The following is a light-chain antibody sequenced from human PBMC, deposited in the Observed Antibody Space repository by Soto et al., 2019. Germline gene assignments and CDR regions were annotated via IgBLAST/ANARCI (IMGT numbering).Light chain of an antibody. CDR1: QSVSDS. CDR2: GAS. Sequence: ETLLTQSTTTLSVSPGERAPPSCGASQSVSDSLAWYQQRPGQAPRLLIYGASTRATGIPARFSGSGSGTEFTLTISSLQSEDFAIYYCQQYKNWPQTFGQGTKVHIK. V-gene: IGKV3-15*01. J-gene: IGKJ1*01. CDR3: QQYKNWPQT.